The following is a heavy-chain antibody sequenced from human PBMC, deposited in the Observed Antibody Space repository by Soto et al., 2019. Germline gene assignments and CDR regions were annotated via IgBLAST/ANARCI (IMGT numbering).Heavy chain of an antibody. CDR1: GYSISSSNW. D-gene: IGHD1-26*01. V-gene: IGHV4-28*01. CDR2: IYYRGTT. Sequence: QVQLQESGPGLVKPSDTLSLTCAVSGYSISSSNWWGWIRQPPGKGLEWIGYIYYRGTTYYNPSLKSRVPMSVDTSKNQFSLKLTSVTAVDTAVYYCARREIQGPIDYWGQGTLVTVSS. CDR3: ARREIQGPIDY. J-gene: IGHJ4*02.